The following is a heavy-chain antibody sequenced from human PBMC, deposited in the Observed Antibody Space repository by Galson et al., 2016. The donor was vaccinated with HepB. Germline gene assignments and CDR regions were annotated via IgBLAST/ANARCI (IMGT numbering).Heavy chain of an antibody. J-gene: IGHJ4*02. CDR2: ITIDGSTT. CDR1: GFTVSSDY. V-gene: IGHV3-74*01. D-gene: IGHD4-23*01. Sequence: SLRLSCAASGFTVSSDYLHWVRQAPGKGLVWVSHITIDGSTTTYADSVKGRFTISRDNAKNTLYLQMNSLRAEDTAVYYCARDLWRGGRIDYWGQGTLVTVSS. CDR3: ARDLWRGGRIDY.